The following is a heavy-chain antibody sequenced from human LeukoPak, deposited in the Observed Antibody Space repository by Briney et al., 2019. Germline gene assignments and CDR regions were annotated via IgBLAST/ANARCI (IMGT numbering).Heavy chain of an antibody. CDR2: VSSDGTT. D-gene: IGHD3/OR15-3a*01. J-gene: IGHJ4*01. Sequence: SETRSLTCSVSGDSVTSSYWSWIRQPPGKGLEWIGYVSSDGTTNYTPSLRSRLIMSVDTAKNDISLILTSVTAADTAIYYCARLDCIVEGRYMNWGRGNLVTVSS. CDR3: ARLDCIVEGRYMN. V-gene: IGHV4-59*08. CDR1: GDSVTSSY.